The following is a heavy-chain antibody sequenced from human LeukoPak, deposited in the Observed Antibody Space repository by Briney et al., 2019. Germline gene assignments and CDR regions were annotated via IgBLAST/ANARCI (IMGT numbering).Heavy chain of an antibody. Sequence: GGSLRLSCAASGFAFKNYAMSWVRQAPGKGLEWVSGISGSGGSTYYADSVKGRFTISRDNSKNTLYLQMNSLRAEDTAVYYCAKGSVSVVVPAVIPYYWGQGTLVTVSS. CDR1: GFAFKNYA. CDR2: ISGSGGST. D-gene: IGHD2-2*01. CDR3: AKGSVSVVVPAVIPYY. V-gene: IGHV3-23*01. J-gene: IGHJ4*02.